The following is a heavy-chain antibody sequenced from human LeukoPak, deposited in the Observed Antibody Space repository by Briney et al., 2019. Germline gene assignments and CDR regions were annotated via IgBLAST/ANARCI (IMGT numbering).Heavy chain of an antibody. CDR1: GGSISSYY. CDR3: ARVDPDSSSTLEVFDY. V-gene: IGHV4-59*01. CDR2: IYYSGST. D-gene: IGHD6-6*01. Sequence: SETLSLTCTVPGGSISSYYWSWIRQPPGKGPEWIGYIYYSGSTNYNPSLKSRVTISVDTSKNQFSLKLSSVTAADTAVYYCARVDPDSSSTLEVFDYWGQGTLVTVSS. J-gene: IGHJ4*02.